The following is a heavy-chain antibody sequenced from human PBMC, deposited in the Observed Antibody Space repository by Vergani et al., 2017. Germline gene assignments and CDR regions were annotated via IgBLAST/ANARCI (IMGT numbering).Heavy chain of an antibody. CDR3: ASAGYSGYDSFSGYGLDY. J-gene: IGHJ4*02. D-gene: IGHD5-12*01. CDR2: IYTSGST. Sequence: QVQLQESGPGLVKPSQTLSLTCTVSGGSISSGSYYWSWIRQPAGKGLEWIGRIYTSGSTNYNPSLKSRVTISVDTSKNQFSLKLSSVTAADTAVYYCASAGYSGYDSFSGYGLDYWGQGTLVTVSS. CDR1: GGSISSGSYY. V-gene: IGHV4-61*02.